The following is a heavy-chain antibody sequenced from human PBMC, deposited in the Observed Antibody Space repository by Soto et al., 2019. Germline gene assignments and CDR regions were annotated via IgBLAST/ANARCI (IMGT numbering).Heavy chain of an antibody. J-gene: IGHJ4*02. Sequence: QVQLVQSGAEVKKPGSSVKVSCKASGGTFSSYTISWVRQAPGQGLEWMGKIIPILGIANYAQKFQGRVTITADKSTSTAYMELSSLRSDDTAVYYCARVGGYCGGDCYLYYFDSWGQGTLVTVSS. CDR1: GGTFSSYT. CDR3: ARVGGYCGGDCYLYYFDS. D-gene: IGHD2-21*02. V-gene: IGHV1-69*02. CDR2: IIPILGIA.